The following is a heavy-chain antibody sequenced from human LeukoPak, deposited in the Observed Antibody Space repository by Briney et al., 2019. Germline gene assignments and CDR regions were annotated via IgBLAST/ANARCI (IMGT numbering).Heavy chain of an antibody. D-gene: IGHD5-18*01. V-gene: IGHV3-11*01. CDR1: GFTFSDYY. CDR3: ARASQYRYYFDY. J-gene: IGHJ4*02. CDR2: ISSSGSII. Sequence: GGSLRLSCAASGFTFSDYYMNWIRQTPGKGLEWVSYISSSGSIIYYADSVKGRFTISRDNAKNSVYLQMNSLRAEDTAVYYCARASQYRYYFDYWGQGTLVTVSS.